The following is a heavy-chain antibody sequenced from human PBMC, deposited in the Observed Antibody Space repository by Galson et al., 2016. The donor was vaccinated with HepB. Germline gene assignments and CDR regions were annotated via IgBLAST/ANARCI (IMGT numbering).Heavy chain of an antibody. D-gene: IGHD6-19*01. CDR1: GGSISSSNYY. CDR2: ISYGGTT. CDR3: ARIAVADRVFDY. Sequence: ETLSLTCTVSGGSISSSNYYWGWIRQPPGKGLEWIGSISYGGTTYYYPSLQSRVSISIDTSKNQFSLRLSSVTAADTAVYYCARIAVADRVFDYWGQGALVTVSS. J-gene: IGHJ4*02. V-gene: IGHV4-39*01.